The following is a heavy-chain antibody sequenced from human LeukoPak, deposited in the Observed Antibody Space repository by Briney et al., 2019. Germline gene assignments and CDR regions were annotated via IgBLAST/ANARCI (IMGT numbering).Heavy chain of an antibody. Sequence: GASVKVSCKASGYTFTGYYMHWVRQAPGQGLEWMGRINPNGGGTNYAQKFQGRVTMTRDTSISTAYMELSRLRSDDTAVYYCATTGIFGVAKGYFDYWGQGTLVTVSS. CDR1: GYTFTGYY. J-gene: IGHJ4*02. V-gene: IGHV1-2*06. CDR2: INPNGGGT. D-gene: IGHD3-3*01. CDR3: ATTGIFGVAKGYFDY.